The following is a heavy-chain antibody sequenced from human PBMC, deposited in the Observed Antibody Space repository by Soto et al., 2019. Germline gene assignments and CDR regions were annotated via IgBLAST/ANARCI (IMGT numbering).Heavy chain of an antibody. CDR3: ARDRYDFWSGYLNVWFDP. V-gene: IGHV3-74*01. Sequence: GGSLRLSCAASGFTFSSYWMHWVRQAPGKGLVWVSRINSDGSSTSYADSVRGRFTISRDNAKNTLYLQMNSLRAEDTAVYYCARDRYDFWSGYLNVWFDPWGQGTLVTVSS. CDR1: GFTFSSYW. J-gene: IGHJ5*02. CDR2: INSDGSST. D-gene: IGHD3-3*01.